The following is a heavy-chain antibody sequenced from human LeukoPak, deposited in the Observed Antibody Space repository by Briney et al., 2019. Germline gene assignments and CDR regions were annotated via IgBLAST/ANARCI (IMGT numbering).Heavy chain of an antibody. CDR1: GGSFSGYY. CDR3: ARGHIYDNDYGDYGDFDY. J-gene: IGHJ4*02. D-gene: IGHD4-17*01. CDR2: INHSGST. Sequence: SETLSLTCAVYGGSFSGYYWSWIRQPPGKGLEWIGEINHSGSTNYNPSLKSRVTISVDTSKNQFSLKLSSVTAADTAVYYCARGHIYDNDYGDYGDFDYWGQGTLVTVSS. V-gene: IGHV4-34*01.